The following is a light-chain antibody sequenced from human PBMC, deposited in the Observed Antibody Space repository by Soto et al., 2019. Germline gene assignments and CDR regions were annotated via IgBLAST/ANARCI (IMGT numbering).Light chain of an antibody. CDR1: QYINTR. J-gene: IGKJ1*01. CDR2: QTS. Sequence: EIVVTQSPATLSSFPGDRVTLSCRASQYINTRLAWYQHRPGQSPRLLIYQTSLRAAGIPERFSGSGSGTDFTLIISRLEPEDFAVYYCQQYGSSPRTFGQGTKVDIK. CDR3: QQYGSSPRT. V-gene: IGKV3-20*01.